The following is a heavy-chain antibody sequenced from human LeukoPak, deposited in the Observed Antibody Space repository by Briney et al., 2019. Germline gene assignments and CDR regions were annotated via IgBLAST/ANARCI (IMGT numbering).Heavy chain of an antibody. D-gene: IGHD3-10*01. CDR1: GFNFDDYA. J-gene: IGHJ6*02. Sequence: HPGGSLRLSCAASGFNFDDYAMHWVRQAPGKGLEWVSGISWNGRDIGYADSVKGRFTNSRDNAKNSLYLQMNSLRSEDTALYYCAKDIGDPDTEEFVRLRGIIMKPYHHGMDVWGQGTPVIVSS. V-gene: IGHV3-9*01. CDR3: AKDIGDPDTEEFVRLRGIIMKPYHHGMDV. CDR2: ISWNGRDI.